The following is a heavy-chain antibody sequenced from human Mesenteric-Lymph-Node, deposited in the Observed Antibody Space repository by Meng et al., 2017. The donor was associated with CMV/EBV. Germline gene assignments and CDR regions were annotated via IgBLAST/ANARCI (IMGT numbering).Heavy chain of an antibody. D-gene: IGHD3-3*01. J-gene: IGHJ4*02. CDR2: IYYSGST. V-gene: IGHV4-39*07. CDR1: GGSISSSSYY. Sequence: SETLSLTCTVSGGSISSSSYYWGWIRQPPGKGLEWIGSIYYSGSTYYKSSLKSRVTISVDTSKNQFSLKLSSVTAADTAVYYCARDRSRITIFGVVIRDRNPFETKRQYYFDYWGQGTLVTVSS. CDR3: ARDRSRITIFGVVIRDRNPFETKRQYYFDY.